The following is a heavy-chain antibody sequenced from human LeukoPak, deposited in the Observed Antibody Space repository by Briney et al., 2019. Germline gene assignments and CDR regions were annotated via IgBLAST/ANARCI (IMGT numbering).Heavy chain of an antibody. CDR2: ISSSGSTI. V-gene: IGHV3-11*01. D-gene: IGHD5-18*01. CDR3: ARGKQLWSYFDY. J-gene: IGHJ4*02. Sequence: GGSLRLSCAASGFTFSDYYMSWIRQAPGKGLEWVSYISSSGSTIYYADSVKGRFTISRNNSKNTLYLQMNSLRAEDTAVYYCARGKQLWSYFDYWGQGTLVTVSS. CDR1: GFTFSDYY.